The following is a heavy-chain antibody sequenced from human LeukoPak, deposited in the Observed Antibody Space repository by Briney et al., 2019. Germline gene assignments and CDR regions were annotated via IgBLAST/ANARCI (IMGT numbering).Heavy chain of an antibody. V-gene: IGHV3-21*01. J-gene: IGHJ4*02. Sequence: GGSLRLSCLASGYTFSSYSISWVRQAPGKGLEWVSSINVRSNYKYYADSVRGRFRISRDDARDSLYLQMNSLRAEDTAVYYCVRLRRNSDTSGFYYYYDFWGQGTLVTVSS. D-gene: IGHD3-22*01. CDR3: VRLRRNSDTSGFYYYYDF. CDR2: INVRSNYK. CDR1: GYTFSSYS.